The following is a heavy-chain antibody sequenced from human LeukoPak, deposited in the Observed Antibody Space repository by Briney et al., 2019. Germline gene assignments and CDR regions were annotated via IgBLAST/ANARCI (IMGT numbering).Heavy chain of an antibody. CDR3: AREAITIFGLVRTQTTKGPHRFDP. D-gene: IGHD3-3*01. J-gene: IGHJ5*02. CDR2: INPSGGST. Sequence: ASVKVSCKASGYTFTSYHMHWVRQAPGQGLEWMGIINPSGGSTNYAQRFRGRVAMTRDMSTGIVYMELSSLTSEDTAVYYCAREAITIFGLVRTQTTKGPHRFDPWGQGTLVTVSS. CDR1: GYTFTSYH. V-gene: IGHV1-46*01.